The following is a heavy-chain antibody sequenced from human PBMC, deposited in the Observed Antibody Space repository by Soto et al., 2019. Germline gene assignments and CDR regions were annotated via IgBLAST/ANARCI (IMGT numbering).Heavy chain of an antibody. CDR3: ARVIWGSSCNYFDY. Sequence: EVQLVESGGGLVQPGGSLRLSCAASGFTVSSNYMSWVRQAPGKGLEWVSVIYSGGSTYYADSVKGRFTISRDNSKNTLYLQRTSLSAEDTAVYYCARVIWGSSCNYFDYGGQGTLVTVSS. D-gene: IGHD6-13*01. CDR2: IYSGGST. CDR1: GFTVSSNY. V-gene: IGHV3-66*01. J-gene: IGHJ4*02.